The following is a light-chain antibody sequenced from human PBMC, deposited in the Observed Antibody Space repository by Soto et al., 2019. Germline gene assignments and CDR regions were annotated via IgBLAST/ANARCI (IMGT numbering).Light chain of an antibody. CDR3: QQYYSYPPAT. CDR2: AAS. Sequence: DIEMTQSPSTLSANVGDRVTNTCRASQGISSWLAWYQQKPGKAPKLLIYAASTLQSGVPSRFSGSGSGTDFTLTISCLQSEDFATYYCQQYYSYPPATFGQGTKVDIK. CDR1: QGISSW. J-gene: IGKJ1*01. V-gene: IGKV1D-16*01.